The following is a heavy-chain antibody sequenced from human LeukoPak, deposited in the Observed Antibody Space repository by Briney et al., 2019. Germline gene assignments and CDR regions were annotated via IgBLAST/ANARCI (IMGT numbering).Heavy chain of an antibody. Sequence: PSQTLSLTCAVSGGSFSSGGYSWSWIRQPPGKGLEWIGYIYHSGSTYYNPSLKSRVTISIDRSKNQFSLKLSSVTAADTAVYYCARVPRGGDWYFDLWGRGTLATVSS. CDR1: GGSFSSGGYS. V-gene: IGHV4-30-2*01. D-gene: IGHD4-23*01. J-gene: IGHJ2*01. CDR3: ARVPRGGDWYFDL. CDR2: IYHSGST.